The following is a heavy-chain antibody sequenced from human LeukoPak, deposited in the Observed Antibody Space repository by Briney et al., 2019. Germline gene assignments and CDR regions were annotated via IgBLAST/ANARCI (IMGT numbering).Heavy chain of an antibody. CDR3: ARDRYGDHTYFDY. V-gene: IGHV4-30-2*01. J-gene: IGHJ4*02. Sequence: SETLSLTCAVSGGSISSGGYSWSWLRQPPGKGLEWLGYIYHSGSTYYNPSLKSRVTISVDRSKNQFSLKLSSVTAADTAVYYCARDRYGDHTYFDYWGQGTLVTVSS. CDR2: IYHSGST. D-gene: IGHD4-17*01. CDR1: GGSISSGGYS.